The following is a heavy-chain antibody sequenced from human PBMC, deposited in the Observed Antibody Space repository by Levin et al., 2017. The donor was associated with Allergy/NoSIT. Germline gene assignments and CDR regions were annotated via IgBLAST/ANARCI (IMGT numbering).Heavy chain of an antibody. CDR3: ARVRTEGNTDYSDY. CDR1: GGSISSTTTTNY. V-gene: IGHV4-39*07. Sequence: SETLSLTCTVPGGSISSTTTTNYWGWIRQSPGKGLLWIGNVYYSGAAYYNPSLTSRVTLSVDTSKNQFSPRMNSVTAADTAVYYCARVRTEGNTDYSDYWGQGILVTVSS. CDR2: VYYSGAA. J-gene: IGHJ4*02.